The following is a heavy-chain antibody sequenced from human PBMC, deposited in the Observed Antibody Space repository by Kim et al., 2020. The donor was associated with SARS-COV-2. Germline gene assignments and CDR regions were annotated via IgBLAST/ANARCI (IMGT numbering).Heavy chain of an antibody. CDR3: STVVFYYDAGYFKN. CDR1: GYTVTYSY. V-gene: IGHV3-66*01. D-gene: IGHD3-22*01. Sequence: GGSLRLSCAASGYTVTYSYMGWVRQAPGKGLEGVSFSYSGGNTIYAASVKGRLIISRDHSKNTLYLQMNSQRAEDTAVYCCSTVVFYYDAGYFKNWGQGTLVIVSS. CDR2: SYSGGNT. J-gene: IGHJ1*01.